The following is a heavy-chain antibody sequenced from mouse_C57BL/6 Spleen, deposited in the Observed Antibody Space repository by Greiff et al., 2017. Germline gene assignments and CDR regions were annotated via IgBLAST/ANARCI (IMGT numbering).Heavy chain of an antibody. CDR3: ARPTLLYYYAMDY. J-gene: IGHJ4*01. CDR2: ISGGGGNT. V-gene: IGHV5-9*01. CDR1: GFTFSSYT. Sequence: EVKLMESGGGLVKPGGSLKLSCAASGFTFSSYTMSWVRQTPEKRLEWVATISGGGGNTYYPGSVKGRFTISRDNAKNTLYLQMSSLRSEDTALXYCARPTLLYYYAMDYWGQGTSVTVSS. D-gene: IGHD1-1*01.